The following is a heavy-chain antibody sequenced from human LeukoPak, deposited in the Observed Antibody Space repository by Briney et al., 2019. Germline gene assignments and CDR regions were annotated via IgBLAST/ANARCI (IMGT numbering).Heavy chain of an antibody. J-gene: IGHJ4*02. CDR3: ARLTNYDILTGYYAGLYYFDY. Sequence: GESLKISCKGSGYIFTSYWIGWVRQMPGKGLEWMGTIYPGDSDTTYSPSFQGQVTISADKSIRTAYLQWSSLKASDTAMYYCARLTNYDILTGYYAGLYYFDYWGQGTLVTVSS. CDR2: IYPGDSDT. CDR1: GYIFTSYW. D-gene: IGHD3-9*01. V-gene: IGHV5-51*01.